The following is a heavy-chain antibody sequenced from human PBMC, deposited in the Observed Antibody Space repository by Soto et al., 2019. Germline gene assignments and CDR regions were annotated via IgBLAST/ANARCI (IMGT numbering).Heavy chain of an antibody. CDR2: ISYDGSNK. CDR3: ANIAGMITFGGESDY. Sequence: PGGSLRLSCAASGFTFSSYGMHWVRQAPGKGLEWVAVISYDGSNKYYADSVKGRFTISRDNSKNTLYLQMNSLRAEDTAVYYCANIAGMITFGGESDYWGQGTLVTVSS. V-gene: IGHV3-30*18. D-gene: IGHD3-16*01. CDR1: GFTFSSYG. J-gene: IGHJ4*02.